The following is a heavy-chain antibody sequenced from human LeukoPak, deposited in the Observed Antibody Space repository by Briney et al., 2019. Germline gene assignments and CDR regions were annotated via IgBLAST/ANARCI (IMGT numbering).Heavy chain of an antibody. Sequence: TVKVSCKASGGTFSSYTISWVRQAPGQGLEWMGRIIPILGIANYAQKFQGRVTITADKSTSTAYMELSSLRSEDTAVYYCAREPGGSGYYDYWGQGTLVTVSS. CDR1: GGTFSSYT. V-gene: IGHV1-69*04. CDR3: AREPGGSGYYDY. D-gene: IGHD3-22*01. CDR2: IIPILGIA. J-gene: IGHJ4*02.